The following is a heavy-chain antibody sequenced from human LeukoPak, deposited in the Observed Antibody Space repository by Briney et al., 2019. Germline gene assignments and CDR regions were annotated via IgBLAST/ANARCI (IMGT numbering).Heavy chain of an antibody. CDR2: LYSDDSA. V-gene: IGHV3-66*02. CDR1: GFSISSGY. Sequence: GGSLRLSCVASGFSISSGYMTWARQAPGKALEWVSLLYSDDSAYYPDSVKGRFTISRVNSKSTLRLQMDTLRTEDTAMYYCARDPWQGSTTLHWGQGIMVTVSS. J-gene: IGHJ4*02. D-gene: IGHD1-26*01. CDR3: ARDPWQGSTTLH.